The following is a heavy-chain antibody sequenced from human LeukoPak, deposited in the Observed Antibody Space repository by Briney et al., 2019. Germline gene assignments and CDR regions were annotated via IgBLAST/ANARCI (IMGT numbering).Heavy chain of an antibody. CDR1: GYTFTGYY. Sequence: ASVKVSCKASGYTFTGYYMYWVRQAPGQGLEWMGWINPNSGGTNYAQKFQGRVTMTRDTSISTAYMELSRLRSDDTAVYYCARGPSIAAAGGNYWGQGTLVTVSS. CDR3: ARGPSIAAAGGNY. V-gene: IGHV1-2*02. CDR2: INPNSGGT. D-gene: IGHD6-13*01. J-gene: IGHJ4*02.